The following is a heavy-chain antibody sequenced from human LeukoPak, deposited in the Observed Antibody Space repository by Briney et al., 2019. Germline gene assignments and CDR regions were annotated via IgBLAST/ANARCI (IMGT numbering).Heavy chain of an antibody. Sequence: GGSPRLSCAAPGFTFSSYAMHWVRQAPGKGLEYVSAISSNGGSTYYANSVKGRFTISRDNSKNTLYLQMGSLRAEDMAVYYCARDRAYYDSSGYYIWGQGTLVTVSS. V-gene: IGHV3-64*01. J-gene: IGHJ4*02. CDR3: ARDRAYYDSSGYYI. D-gene: IGHD3-22*01. CDR2: ISSNGGST. CDR1: GFTFSSYA.